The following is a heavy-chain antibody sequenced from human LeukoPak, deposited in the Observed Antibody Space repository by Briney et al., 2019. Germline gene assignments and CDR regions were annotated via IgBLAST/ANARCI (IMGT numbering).Heavy chain of an antibody. V-gene: IGHV4-59*01. CDR2: IYYSGST. J-gene: IGHJ4*02. D-gene: IGHD1-26*01. CDR3: ARANSGSYWGFFDY. CDR1: GGSISSYY. Sequence: SETLSLTCTVSGGSISSYYWSWIRQPPGKGLEWIGYIYYSGSTNYNPSLKSRVTISVDTSKNQFSLKLSSVTAADTAVYYCARANSGSYWGFFDYWGQGTLVTVSS.